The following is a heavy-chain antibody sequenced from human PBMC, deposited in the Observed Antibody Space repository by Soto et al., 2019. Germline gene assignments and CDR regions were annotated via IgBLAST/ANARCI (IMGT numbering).Heavy chain of an antibody. J-gene: IGHJ6*02. Sequence: ASVKVSCKESGYTFTSYYMHWVRKAPGQGLEWMGIINPSGRRTSYAQKFQGRVTVTRDTSTSTVYMELSSLRSEDTAVYYCARELLGYNCNYVCLGCYYYYGMDVWG. CDR1: GYTFTSYY. V-gene: IGHV1-46*01. CDR3: ARELLGYNCNYVCLGCYYYYGMDV. D-gene: IGHD1-7*01. CDR2: INPSGRRT.